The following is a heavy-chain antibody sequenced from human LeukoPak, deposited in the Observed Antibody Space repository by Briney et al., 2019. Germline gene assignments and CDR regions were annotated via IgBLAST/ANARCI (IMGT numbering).Heavy chain of an antibody. CDR3: ARENIGVVPAAIGHYYYYYMDV. Sequence: PGGSLRLSCAASGFTFSNNWMTWVRQAPGKGLEWVASVKKDASEKYYVDSVKGRFTISRDNAKNSLYLQMNSLRAEDTAVYYCARENIGVVPAAIGHYYYYYMDVWGKGTTVTVSS. D-gene: IGHD2-2*01. CDR1: GFTFSNNW. V-gene: IGHV3-7*01. J-gene: IGHJ6*03. CDR2: VKKDASEK.